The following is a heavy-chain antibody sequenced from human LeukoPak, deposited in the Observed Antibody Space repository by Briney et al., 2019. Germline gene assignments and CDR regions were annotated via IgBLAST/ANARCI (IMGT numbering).Heavy chain of an antibody. CDR3: ARDVAKNDYGGPNDAFDI. V-gene: IGHV1-2*06. CDR2: INPNSGGT. Sequence: ASVKVSCKASGYTFTGCYMHWVRQAPGQGLEWMGRINPNSGGTNYAQKFQGRVTMTRDTSISTAYMELSRLRSDDTAVYYCARDVAKNDYGGPNDAFDIWGQGTMVTVSS. CDR1: GYTFTGCY. D-gene: IGHD4/OR15-4a*01. J-gene: IGHJ3*02.